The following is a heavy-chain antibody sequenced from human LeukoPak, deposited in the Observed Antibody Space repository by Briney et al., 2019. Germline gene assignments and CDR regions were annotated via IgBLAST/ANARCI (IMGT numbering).Heavy chain of an antibody. J-gene: IGHJ6*02. CDR2: INHSGST. Sequence: SETLSLTCAVYGGSFSGYYWSWIRQPPGKGLEWIGEINHSGSTNYNPSLKSRVTISVDTSKNQFSLKLSSVTAADTAVYYCARGPGMWWYRVVYYYYGMDVWGQGTTVTVSS. D-gene: IGHD2-15*01. CDR1: GGSFSGYY. CDR3: ARGPGMWWYRVVYYYYGMDV. V-gene: IGHV4-34*01.